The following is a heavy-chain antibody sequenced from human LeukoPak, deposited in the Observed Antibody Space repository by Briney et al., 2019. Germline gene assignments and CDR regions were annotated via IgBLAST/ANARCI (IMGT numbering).Heavy chain of an antibody. CDR2: IYSGGST. CDR1: GFTVSSNY. Sequence: GGSLRLSCAASGFTVSSNYMSWVRQAPGKGLEWVSVIYSGGSTYYADSVKGRFTISRDNSKNTLYLQMNSLRAEDTAVYYCAKALIPRDTAMVKGYWGQGTLVTVSS. J-gene: IGHJ4*02. D-gene: IGHD5-18*01. V-gene: IGHV3-66*01. CDR3: AKALIPRDTAMVKGY.